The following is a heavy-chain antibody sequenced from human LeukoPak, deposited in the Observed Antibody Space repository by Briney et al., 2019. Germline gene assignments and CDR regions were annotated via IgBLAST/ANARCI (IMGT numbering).Heavy chain of an antibody. D-gene: IGHD3-10*01. V-gene: IGHV1-8*01. CDR2: MNPNSGNA. CDR1: GYTFTSYD. J-gene: IGHJ4*02. CDR3: GRPLQRGSWTQRALDY. Sequence: ASVKVSCKASGYTFTSYDISWVRQATGQGLEWMGWMNPNSGNAGYAQRFQGRVTMTRNNSISTVYMELTSLRSEDTAVYYCGRPLQRGSWTQRALDYWGQGTLVTVSS.